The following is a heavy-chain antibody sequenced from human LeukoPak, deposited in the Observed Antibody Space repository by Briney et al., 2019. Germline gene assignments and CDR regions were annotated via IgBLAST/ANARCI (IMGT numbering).Heavy chain of an antibody. CDR2: IYTSGST. D-gene: IGHD3-10*01. CDR3: ERDRGSGSYYYFDY. CDR1: GGSISSYY. Sequence: ASETLSLTCTVSGGSISSYYWSWIRQPAGKGLEWIGRIYTSGSTNYNPSLKSRVTMSVDTSKNQFSLKLSSVTAADTAVYYCERDRGSGSYYYFDYWGQGTLVTVSS. V-gene: IGHV4-4*07. J-gene: IGHJ4*02.